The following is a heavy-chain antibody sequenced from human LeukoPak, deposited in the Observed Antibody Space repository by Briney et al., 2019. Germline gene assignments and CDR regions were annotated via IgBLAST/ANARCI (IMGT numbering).Heavy chain of an antibody. D-gene: IGHD3-22*01. J-gene: IGHJ4*02. CDR1: GFTFSSYG. V-gene: IGHV3-30*02. CDR3: ASIYYDSSGYYFFAFDY. CDR2: IRYDGSNK. Sequence: GGSLRLSCAASGFTFSSYGMHWVRQAPGKGLEWVAFIRYDGSNKYYADSVKGRFTISRDNSKNTLYLQMNSLRAEDTAVYYCASIYYDSSGYYFFAFDYWGQGTLVTVSS.